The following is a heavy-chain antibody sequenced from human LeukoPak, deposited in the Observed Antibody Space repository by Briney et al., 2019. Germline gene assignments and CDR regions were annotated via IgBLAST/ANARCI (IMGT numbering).Heavy chain of an antibody. Sequence: GGSLRLSCIASGFVFSRDNMNWVRRAPGKGLEWVAHISEAIYYADSVQGRFTISRDNAKNSLYLQMSNLRAEDTAMYYCVREVGRPKTFYFDSWGRGTLVTVSS. CDR2: ISEAI. V-gene: IGHV3-48*04. J-gene: IGHJ4*02. D-gene: IGHD3-16*01. CDR1: GFVFSRDN. CDR3: VREVGRPKTFYFDS.